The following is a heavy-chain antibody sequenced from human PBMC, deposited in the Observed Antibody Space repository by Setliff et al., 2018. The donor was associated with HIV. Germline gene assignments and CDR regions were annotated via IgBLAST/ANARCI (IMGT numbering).Heavy chain of an antibody. J-gene: IGHJ4*02. CDR1: GGSISSRSYY. D-gene: IGHD6-19*01. CDR3: ARGDWYDFFDY. Sequence: SETLSLTCTVSGGSISSRSYYWGWIRQPPGKGREWIGSIYYSGSTDYDPSLKSRVTISVDTSKNQFSLKLSAVTAADTAAYYCARGDWYDFFDYWGQGTLVTVSS. V-gene: IGHV4-39*01. CDR2: IYYSGST.